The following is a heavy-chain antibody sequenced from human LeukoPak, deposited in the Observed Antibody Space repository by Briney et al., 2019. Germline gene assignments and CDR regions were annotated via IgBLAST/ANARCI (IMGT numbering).Heavy chain of an antibody. V-gene: IGHV1-2*02. CDR3: ATSGLGDSNYYFDY. J-gene: IGHJ4*02. CDR2: INPNSGGT. Sequence: ASVTVSFKASGYTFTDDYIHWVRQAPGQGLEWMGWINPNSGGTNYAQNFQGRVTMTRDTSIATAYVELSRLRSDDTAVYYCATSGLGDSNYYFDYWGQGTLVTVSS. CDR1: GYTFTDDY. D-gene: IGHD3-10*01.